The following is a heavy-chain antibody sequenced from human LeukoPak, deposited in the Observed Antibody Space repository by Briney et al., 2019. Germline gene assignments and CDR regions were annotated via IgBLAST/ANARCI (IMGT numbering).Heavy chain of an antibody. D-gene: IGHD6-6*01. CDR3: ARAGGRQLDRDAFDI. V-gene: IGHV4-34*01. Sequence: PSETLSLTCAVYGGSFSGYYWSWIRQPPGKGLEWIGEINHSGSTNYNPSLKSRVTISVDTSKNQFSLKLSSVTAADTAVYYCARAGGRQLDRDAFDIWGQGTMVTVSS. CDR1: GGSFSGYY. CDR2: INHSGST. J-gene: IGHJ3*02.